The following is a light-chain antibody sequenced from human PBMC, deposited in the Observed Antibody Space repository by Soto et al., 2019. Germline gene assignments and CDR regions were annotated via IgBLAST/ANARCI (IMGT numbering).Light chain of an antibody. Sequence: EVVLTQSPDTLSLSPGETATLSCRASHSVYRYVAWYQQKLGQAPRLLIYDAYTRATGVGARFSGSGSGTDFTLIISSLEPEDFAVYYCHHRGNGITFGQGTRLEIK. J-gene: IGKJ5*01. CDR1: HSVYRY. CDR3: HHRGNGIT. CDR2: DAY. V-gene: IGKV3-11*01.